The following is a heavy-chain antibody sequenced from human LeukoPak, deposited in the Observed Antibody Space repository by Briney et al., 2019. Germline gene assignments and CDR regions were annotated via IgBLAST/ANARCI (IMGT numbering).Heavy chain of an antibody. CDR2: IYYSGST. Sequence: SETLSLTCTVSGGSISSYYWSWIRPPPGKGLEWIGYIYYSGSTNYNPSLKSRVTISVDTSKNQFSLKLSSVTAADTAVYYCARGVTMVRFDYWGQGTLVTVSS. V-gene: IGHV4-59*01. CDR3: ARGVTMVRFDY. CDR1: GGSISSYY. J-gene: IGHJ4*02. D-gene: IGHD3-10*01.